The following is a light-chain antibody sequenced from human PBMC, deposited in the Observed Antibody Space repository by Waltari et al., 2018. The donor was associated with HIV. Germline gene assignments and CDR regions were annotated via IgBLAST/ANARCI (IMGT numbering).Light chain of an antibody. CDR3: SSYTSSSTLV. V-gene: IGLV2-14*01. CDR2: EVS. CDR1: SSDVGGYNY. Sequence: QSALPQPASVSGSPGQSITISCPGTSSDVGGYNYVSWYPPHPGKAPKLMIYEVSKRPSGISKRFSGSRSGNTASLTISGLQAEDEADYYCSSYTSSSTLVFGTGTKVTVL. J-gene: IGLJ1*01.